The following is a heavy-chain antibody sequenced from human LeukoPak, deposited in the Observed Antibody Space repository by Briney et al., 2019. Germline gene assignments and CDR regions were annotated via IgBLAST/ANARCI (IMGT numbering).Heavy chain of an antibody. CDR1: GGSFSGYY. CDR2: INHSGST. Sequence: PSETLSLTCAVYGGSFSGYYWSWIRQPPGKGLEWIGEINHSGSTNYNPSLKSRVTISVDTSKNQFSLKLSSVTAADTAVYYCARVSLLRGVVVPAARYQVAFDIWGQGTTVTVSS. CDR3: ARVSLLRGVVVPAARYQVAFDI. V-gene: IGHV4-34*01. D-gene: IGHD2-2*01. J-gene: IGHJ3*02.